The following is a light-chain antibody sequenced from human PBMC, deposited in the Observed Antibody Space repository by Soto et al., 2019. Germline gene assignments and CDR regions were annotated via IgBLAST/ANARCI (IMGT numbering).Light chain of an antibody. V-gene: IGLV1-40*01. CDR1: SSNIGAGYD. J-gene: IGLJ2*01. Sequence: QLVLTQPPSVSGAPGQRVTISCTGSSSNIGAGYDVHWYQQLPGTPPKLLIYGNSNRPSGVPDRFSGSKSGTSASLAITGLQAEDEADYYCQSYDSSLSGHVVFGGGTKVTVL. CDR3: QSYDSSLSGHVV. CDR2: GNS.